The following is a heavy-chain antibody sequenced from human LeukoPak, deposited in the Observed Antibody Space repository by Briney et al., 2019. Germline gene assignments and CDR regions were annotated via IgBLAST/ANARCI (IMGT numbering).Heavy chain of an antibody. CDR3: ARVEMATITLDY. D-gene: IGHD5-24*01. J-gene: IGHJ4*02. CDR1: GGSISGGNYY. V-gene: IGHV4-61*02. CDR2: IHTSGST. Sequence: PSETLSLTCTVSGGSISGGNYYWIWIRQPAGKGLEWIGRIHTSGSTNYNPSLKSRVTISVDTSKNQFSLKLSSVTAADTAVYYCARVEMATITLDYWGQGTQITVSS.